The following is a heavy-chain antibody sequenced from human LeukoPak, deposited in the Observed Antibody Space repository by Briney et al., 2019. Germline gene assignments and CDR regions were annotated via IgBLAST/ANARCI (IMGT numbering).Heavy chain of an antibody. CDR1: SGSFSGYY. D-gene: IGHD3-10*01. CDR2: FNHNWGA. CDR3: AASLWFGIYPDY. J-gene: IGHJ4*02. V-gene: IGHV4-34*01. Sequence: SETLSLTCAVYSGSFSGYYWSWFRQPPGKGLEWIGEFNHNWGAKYNPSLKSRVTISVDTSKDHLSLSLNSVTAADTAVYYCAASLWFGIYPDYWGQGSLVTVSS.